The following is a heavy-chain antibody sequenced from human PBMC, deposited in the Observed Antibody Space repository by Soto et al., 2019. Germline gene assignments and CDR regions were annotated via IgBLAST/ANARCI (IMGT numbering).Heavy chain of an antibody. CDR1: GGTFSSYA. V-gene: IGHV1-69*13. Sequence: ASVKVSCKASGGTFSSYAISWVRQAPGQGLEWMGGIIPIFGTANYAQKFQGRVTITADESTSTAYMELSSLRSEDTAVYYCARELFPCTNGVCYYFDYWGQGTLVTVSS. CDR2: IIPIFGTA. J-gene: IGHJ4*02. CDR3: ARELFPCTNGVCYYFDY. D-gene: IGHD2-8*01.